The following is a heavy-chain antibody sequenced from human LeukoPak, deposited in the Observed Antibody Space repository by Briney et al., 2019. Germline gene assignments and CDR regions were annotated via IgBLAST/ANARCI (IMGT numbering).Heavy chain of an antibody. J-gene: IGHJ4*02. CDR2: ISYDGSNK. Sequence: GGSLRLSCAASGFTFSSYGMHWVRQAPGKGLEWVAVISYDGSNKYYADSVKGRFTISRDNSKNTLYLQMNSLGAEDTAVYYCAKASYRYCSGGSCYLPLDYWGQGTLVTVSS. V-gene: IGHV3-30*18. CDR1: GFTFSSYG. D-gene: IGHD2-15*01. CDR3: AKASYRYCSGGSCYLPLDY.